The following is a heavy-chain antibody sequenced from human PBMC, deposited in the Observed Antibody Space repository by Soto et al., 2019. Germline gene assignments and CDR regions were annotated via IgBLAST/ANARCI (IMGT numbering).Heavy chain of an antibody. CDR1: SYSFSTYL. CDR2: IYPGDSDT. Sequence: GESLKISCKASSYSFSTYLIACVRQMPWKGLEWMVVIYPGDSDTRYSPSFQGQVSISADKSISTAYMKWSSLNASDTAMYFCARNGHEHGGNSGGMAVWGQGTTVTFSS. D-gene: IGHD2-21*02. J-gene: IGHJ6*02. CDR3: ARNGHEHGGNSGGMAV. V-gene: IGHV5-51*01.